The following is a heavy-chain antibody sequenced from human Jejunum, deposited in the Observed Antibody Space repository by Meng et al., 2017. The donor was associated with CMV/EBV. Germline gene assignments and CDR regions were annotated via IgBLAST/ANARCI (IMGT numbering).Heavy chain of an antibody. D-gene: IGHD1-26*01. CDR3: VREGGNDY. CDR1: GDSFSSFA. Sequence: VSCKTSGDSFSSFAINWVRQGPGQGLEWVGQIIPITDLANYAQRLHGRVTITADKSTATVYMELTSLTSEDTGMYYCVREGGNDYWGQGTQVTVSS. CDR2: IIPITDLA. V-gene: IGHV1-69*04. J-gene: IGHJ4*02.